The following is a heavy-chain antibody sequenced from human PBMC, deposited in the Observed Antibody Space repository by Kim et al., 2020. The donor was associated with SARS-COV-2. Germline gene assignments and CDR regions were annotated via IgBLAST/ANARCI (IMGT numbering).Heavy chain of an antibody. D-gene: IGHD2-2*02. CDR3: ARVRGHIVVVPAAIDQGSDYYYGMDV. J-gene: IGHJ6*02. CDR2: IWYDGSNK. CDR1: GFTFSSYG. V-gene: IGHV3-33*01. Sequence: GGSLRLSCAASGFTFSSYGMHWVRQAPGKGLEWVAVIWYDGSNKYYADSVKGRFTISRDNSKNTLYLQMNSLRAEDTAVYYCARVRGHIVVVPAAIDQGSDYYYGMDVWGQGTTVTVSS.